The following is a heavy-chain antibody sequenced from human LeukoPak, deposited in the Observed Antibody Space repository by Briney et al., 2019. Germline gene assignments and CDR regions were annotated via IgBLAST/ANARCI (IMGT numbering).Heavy chain of an antibody. CDR3: ARGNSYYYGSGSYYHFDY. V-gene: IGHV4-59*12. CDR2: IYYTGIT. CDR1: GGSISSYY. Sequence: SETLSLTCTVSGGSISSYYWSWIRQPPGKGLEWIGYIYYTGITNYNPSLESRVTISVDTSKNQFSLKLSSVTAADTAVYYCARGNSYYYGSGSYYHFDYWGQGTLVTVSS. J-gene: IGHJ4*02. D-gene: IGHD3-10*01.